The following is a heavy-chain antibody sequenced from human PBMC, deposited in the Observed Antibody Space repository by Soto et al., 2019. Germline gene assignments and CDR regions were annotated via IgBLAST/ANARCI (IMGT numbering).Heavy chain of an antibody. CDR3: ARHFRPYDSSGYYSLPVDY. Sequence: SVTLSLTCIVTCASIGSYYCSWIREPPGKGLEWIGYIYYSGSTNYNPSLKSRVSISVDTSKNQFSLKLSSVTAADTAVYYCARHFRPYDSSGYYSLPVDYWGQGTLVTVS. V-gene: IGHV4-59*08. J-gene: IGHJ4*02. CDR1: CASIGSYY. CDR2: IYYSGST. D-gene: IGHD3-22*01.